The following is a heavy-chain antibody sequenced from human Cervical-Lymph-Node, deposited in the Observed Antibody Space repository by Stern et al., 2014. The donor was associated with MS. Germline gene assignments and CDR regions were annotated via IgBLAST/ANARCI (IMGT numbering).Heavy chain of an antibody. CDR3: ASGRWRTVTTLDY. CDR1: GFTFSSYG. CDR2: IWYDGSNK. J-gene: IGHJ4*02. Sequence: VQLVESGGGVVQPGRSLRLSCAASGFTFSSYGMHWVRQAPGKGLEWGXVIWYDGSNKYYADSVKGRFTISRDNSKNTLYLQMNSLRAEDTAVYYCASGRWRTVTTLDYWGQGTLVTVSS. D-gene: IGHD4-17*01. V-gene: IGHV3-33*01.